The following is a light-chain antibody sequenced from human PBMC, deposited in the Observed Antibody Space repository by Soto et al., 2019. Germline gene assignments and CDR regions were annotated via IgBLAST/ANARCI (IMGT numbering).Light chain of an antibody. Sequence: QSALTQPASVSGSPGQSITISFTGTSSDGGAYNYVSWYQQHPGKAPKLMIYEVSNRPSGVSNRFSGSKSGNTASLTISGLQAEDEADYYCSSYTSSSTLYGFGTGTKLTVL. CDR2: EVS. CDR1: SSDGGAYNY. CDR3: SSYTSSSTLYG. V-gene: IGLV2-14*01. J-gene: IGLJ1*01.